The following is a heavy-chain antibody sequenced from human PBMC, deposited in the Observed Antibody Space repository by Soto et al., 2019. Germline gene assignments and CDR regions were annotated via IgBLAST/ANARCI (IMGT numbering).Heavy chain of an antibody. V-gene: IGHV1-3*01. Sequence: ASVKVSFKASGYTFTSYAMHWVRQAPGQRLEWMGWINAGNGNTKYSQKFQGRVTITRDTSASTAYMELSSLRSEDTAVYYCARGGDYYGSGSYYLPGGFWGQRTLDTFSS. CDR3: ARGGDYYGSGSYYLPGGF. CDR1: GYTFTSYA. J-gene: IGHJ4*02. CDR2: INAGNGNT. D-gene: IGHD3-10*01.